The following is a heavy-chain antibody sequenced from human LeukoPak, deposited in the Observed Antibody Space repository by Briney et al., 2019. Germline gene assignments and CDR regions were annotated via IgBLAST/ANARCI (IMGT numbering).Heavy chain of an antibody. D-gene: IGHD3-22*01. V-gene: IGHV3-23*01. J-gene: IGHJ3*01. CDR2: ITGRGGLT. Sequence: GGSLRLSCAASAFRFSSYGMNWVRQAPGKGLEWVPGITGRGGLTFYADSVKGRFTISRDNSKNTLYLQMNSLRVDDTAVYYCAKEPDSSGPDVLLTWGQGTMVTVSS. CDR3: AKEPDSSGPDVLLT. CDR1: AFRFSSYG.